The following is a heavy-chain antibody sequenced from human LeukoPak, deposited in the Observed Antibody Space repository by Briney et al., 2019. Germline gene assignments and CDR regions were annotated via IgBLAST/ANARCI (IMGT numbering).Heavy chain of an antibody. V-gene: IGHV3-53*01. J-gene: IGHJ4*02. Sequence: GGSLRLSCAASGFTVSRNYMSWVRQAPGKGLEWVSVIYSDGSTYYADSVKGRFTISRDNAKNTLYLQMNSLRAEDTAVYYCAKDARYDSSGYYSGFDYWGQGTLVTVSS. CDR2: IYSDGST. CDR1: GFTVSRNY. CDR3: AKDARYDSSGYYSGFDY. D-gene: IGHD3-22*01.